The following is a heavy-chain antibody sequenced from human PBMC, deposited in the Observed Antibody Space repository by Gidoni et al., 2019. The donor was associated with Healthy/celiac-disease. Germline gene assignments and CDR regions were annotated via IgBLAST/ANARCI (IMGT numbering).Heavy chain of an antibody. CDR3: AKRMVATLDY. CDR1: GFTFSSYG. J-gene: IGHJ4*02. D-gene: IGHD5-12*01. Sequence: QVQLVESGGGVVQPGRSLRLSCPASGFTFSSYGMHWVRQAPGKGLEWVAVILYDGSNKYYADSVKGRFTISRDNSKNTLYLQMNSLRAEDTAVYYCAKRMVATLDYWGQGTLVTVSS. V-gene: IGHV3-30*18. CDR2: ILYDGSNK.